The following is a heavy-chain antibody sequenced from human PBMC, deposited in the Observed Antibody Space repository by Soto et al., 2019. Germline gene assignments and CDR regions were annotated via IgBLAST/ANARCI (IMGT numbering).Heavy chain of an antibody. J-gene: IGHJ5*02. CDR1: GYPFTSYG. CDR2: ISAYNGNT. Sequence: XSVKVSCNASGYPFTSYGISWVRQAPGQGLEWMGWISAYNGNTNYAQKLQCRVTMTTDTSTSTAYMELRSLRSDDTAVYYCARDWLSFNNWFDPWGQGTLVTVS. CDR3: ARDWLSFNNWFDP. D-gene: IGHD3-9*01. V-gene: IGHV1-18*04.